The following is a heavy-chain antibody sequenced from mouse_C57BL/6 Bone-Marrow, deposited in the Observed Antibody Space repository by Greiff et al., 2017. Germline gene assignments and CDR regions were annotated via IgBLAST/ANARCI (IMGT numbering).Heavy chain of an antibody. CDR2: INPYNGDT. Sequence: EVQLQQSGPELVKPGDSVKISCKASGYSFTGYFMNWVMQSHGKSLEWIGRINPYNGDTFYNQKFKGKATLTVDKSSSTAHMALRSLTSEDSAVYYFERGIYGYDGTFDYWGQGTTLTVSS. V-gene: IGHV1-20*01. CDR3: ERGIYGYDGTFDY. D-gene: IGHD2-2*01. CDR1: GYSFTGYF. J-gene: IGHJ2*01.